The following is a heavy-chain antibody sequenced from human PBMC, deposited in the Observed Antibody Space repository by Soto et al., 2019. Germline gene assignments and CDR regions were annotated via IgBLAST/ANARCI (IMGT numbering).Heavy chain of an antibody. CDR2: INHSGST. D-gene: IGHD2-2*01. V-gene: IGHV4-34*01. J-gene: IGHJ5*02. CDR3: ARGLLGYCSSTSCFRTFDP. Sequence: QVQLQQWGAGLLKPSETLSLTCAVYGGSFSGYYWSWIRQPPGKGLEWIGEINHSGSTNYNPSLKSRVTISVDTSKNQFSLKLSSVTAADTAVYYCARGLLGYCSSTSCFRTFDPWGQGTLVTVSS. CDR1: GGSFSGYY.